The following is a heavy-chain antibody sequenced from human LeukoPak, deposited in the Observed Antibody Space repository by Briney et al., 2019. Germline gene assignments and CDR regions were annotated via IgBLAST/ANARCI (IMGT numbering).Heavy chain of an antibody. CDR1: GFNFNNYP. CDR3: AKVKYTGYSPTHFFDF. Sequence: GGSLRLSCGGSGFNFNNYPMHWVRQAPGKGLEWVASILSDGNYKYYADNVKGRFTIPRDNSNNTLYVQMNSLRPEDTALYYCAKVKYTGYSPTHFFDFWGQGALVTVSS. CDR2: ILSDGNYK. D-gene: IGHD2-2*02. V-gene: IGHV3-30*02. J-gene: IGHJ4*02.